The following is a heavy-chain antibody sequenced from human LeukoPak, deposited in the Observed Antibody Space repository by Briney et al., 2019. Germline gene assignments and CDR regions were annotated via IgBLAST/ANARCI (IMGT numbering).Heavy chain of an antibody. CDR1: GYTFTSYD. D-gene: IGHD3-16*01. V-gene: IGHV1-8*03. CDR3: ARTPVWPFDAFDI. Sequence: GASVKVSCKASGYTFTSYDINWVRQATGQGLEWMGWMNPNSGNTGYAQKFQGRVTITRNTSISTAYMELSSLRSEDTAVYYCARTPVWPFDAFDIWGQGTMVTVSS. J-gene: IGHJ3*02. CDR2: MNPNSGNT.